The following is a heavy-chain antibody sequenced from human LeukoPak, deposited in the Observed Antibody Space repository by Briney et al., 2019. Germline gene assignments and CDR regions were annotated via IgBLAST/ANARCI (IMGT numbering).Heavy chain of an antibody. CDR1: GFSFSSYW. V-gene: IGHV3-7*01. CDR2: IKQDGSEK. CDR3: ARIQHYGPFDY. J-gene: IGHJ4*02. Sequence: PGGSLRLSCAASGFSFSSYWTSWVRQAPGKGLEWVANIKQDGSEKYYVDSVKGRFTISRDNAKNSLYLQMNSLRAEDTAVYYCARIQHYGPFDYWGQGTLVTVSS. D-gene: IGHD3-10*01.